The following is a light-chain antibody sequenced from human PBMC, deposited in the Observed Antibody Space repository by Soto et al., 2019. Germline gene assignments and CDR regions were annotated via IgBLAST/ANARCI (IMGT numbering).Light chain of an antibody. V-gene: IGKV3-20*01. CDR1: QSVSGSY. Sequence: EIVLTQSPGTLSLSPGERATLSCRASQSVSGSYVAWYQQKPGQAPRLLIYGASSRATGIPDRFSGSGSGTDFTLLISRLEPEDFAVYYCQQYGGSPLTFGGGTKVEIK. CDR3: QQYGGSPLT. CDR2: GAS. J-gene: IGKJ4*01.